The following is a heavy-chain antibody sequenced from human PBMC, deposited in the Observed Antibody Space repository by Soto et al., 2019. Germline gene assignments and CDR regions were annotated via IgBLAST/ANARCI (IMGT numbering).Heavy chain of an antibody. Sequence: ASVKVSCKASGYTFTSYAMHWVRQAPGQRLEWMGWINAGNGNTNYAQNFQGRVSMARDTSTSTAYMELRSLRSDDTAVYYCARDRGRSCIGGICPFDYWGQGTLVTVSS. CDR1: GYTFTSYA. CDR3: ARDRGRSCIGGICPFDY. V-gene: IGHV1-3*01. D-gene: IGHD2-15*01. J-gene: IGHJ4*02. CDR2: INAGNGNT.